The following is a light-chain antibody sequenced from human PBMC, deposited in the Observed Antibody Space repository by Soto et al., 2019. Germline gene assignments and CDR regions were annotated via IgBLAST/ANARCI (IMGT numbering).Light chain of an antibody. CDR2: AAS. V-gene: IGKV1-17*01. Sequence: DIPMTQSPSSLSASVGDRVTITCRASQGIRDALGWYQQRPGKAPKLLIYAASTLQSGVPSRFSGSGSGTEFTLTISSLQPEDFATYSCQQLNSYPLTFGGGTKVEIK. J-gene: IGKJ4*01. CDR3: QQLNSYPLT. CDR1: QGIRDA.